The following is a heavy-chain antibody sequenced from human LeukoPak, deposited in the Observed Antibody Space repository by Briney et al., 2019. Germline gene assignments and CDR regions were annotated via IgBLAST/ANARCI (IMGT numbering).Heavy chain of an antibody. Sequence: PSETLSLTCTVSGGSISNYYWSWIRQPPGKGLEWIGYSYYTGSTNYNPSLTSRVNISVDTSKNQFSLNLTSVTAADTAVYYCARWGSIAVARFDYWGQGTLVTVSS. V-gene: IGHV4-59*01. CDR3: ARWGSIAVARFDY. J-gene: IGHJ4*02. CDR2: SYYTGST. D-gene: IGHD6-6*01. CDR1: GGSISNYY.